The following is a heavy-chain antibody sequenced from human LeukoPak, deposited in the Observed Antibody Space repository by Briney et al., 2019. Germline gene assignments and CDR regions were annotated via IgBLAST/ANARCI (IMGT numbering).Heavy chain of an antibody. CDR1: GYTFTSYD. Sequence: ASVKVSCKASGYTFTSYDINWVRQATGQGLEWMGWMNPNSGNTGYAPKFQGTVTMTRDTSVNTAYMELSSLTSEDTAMYYRARGYSSGLTDYWGQGTLVTVSS. J-gene: IGHJ4*02. V-gene: IGHV1-8*01. D-gene: IGHD6-19*01. CDR3: ARGYSSGLTDY. CDR2: MNPNSGNT.